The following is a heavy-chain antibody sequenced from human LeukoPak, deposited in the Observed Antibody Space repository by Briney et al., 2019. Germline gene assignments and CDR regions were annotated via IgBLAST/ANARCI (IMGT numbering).Heavy chain of an antibody. J-gene: IGHJ4*02. CDR1: GFTFSDYY. D-gene: IGHD3-3*01. V-gene: IGHV3-11*01. Sequence: GGSLRLSCAASGFTFSDYYMSWIRQAPGKGLEWVSYISSSGSSGTSIYYADSVKGRFTISRDNAKNSLYLQMNSPRVEDTAIYYCTRGPFWSGYFDYWGQGTLVTVSS. CDR2: ISSSGSSGTSI. CDR3: TRGPFWSGYFDY.